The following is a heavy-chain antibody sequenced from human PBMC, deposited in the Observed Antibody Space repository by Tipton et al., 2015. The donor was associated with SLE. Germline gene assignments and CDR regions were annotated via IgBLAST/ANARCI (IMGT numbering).Heavy chain of an antibody. CDR2: INPSGGTT. J-gene: IGHJ4*02. V-gene: IGHV1-46*01. CDR3: VRLRSKVLIDY. D-gene: IGHD2-8*01. Sequence: QLVQSGAEVKRPGTSVKVSCTASGYTFISNAMTWVRQAPGQGLEWMGWINPSGGTTSYAQKLQGRVIMTRDTSTSTVFMELSSLRSEDTAVYYCVRLRSKVLIDYWGQGTLVTVSS. CDR1: GYTFISNA.